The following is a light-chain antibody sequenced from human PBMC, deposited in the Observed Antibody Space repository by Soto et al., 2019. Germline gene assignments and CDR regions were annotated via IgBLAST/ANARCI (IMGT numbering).Light chain of an antibody. CDR1: SSDVGGYNY. J-gene: IGLJ2*01. CDR3: SSYAGINHFVL. Sequence: QSALTQPPSASGSPGQSVTISCTGTSSDVGGYNYVSWYQQHPGKAPKLMIYEVSKRPSGVPDRFSGSKSGNTASLTVSGLQAEDEADYDCSSYAGINHFVLFGGGTKVTVL. CDR2: EVS. V-gene: IGLV2-8*01.